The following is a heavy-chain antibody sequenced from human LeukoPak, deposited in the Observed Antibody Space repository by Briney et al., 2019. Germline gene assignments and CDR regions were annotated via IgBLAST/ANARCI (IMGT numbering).Heavy chain of an antibody. CDR3: AREDVDITVATSGAFDI. D-gene: IGHD6-19*01. Sequence: GGSLRLSCAASGFTFNEYWMHWVRQAPGRGLVWVSRIIGDGSSTNYADSVKGRFTISRDNAKNTLHLQMNSLRAEDTAVYYCAREDVDITVATSGAFDIWGQGTMVTVSS. V-gene: IGHV3-74*01. CDR1: GFTFNEYW. CDR2: IIGDGSST. J-gene: IGHJ3*02.